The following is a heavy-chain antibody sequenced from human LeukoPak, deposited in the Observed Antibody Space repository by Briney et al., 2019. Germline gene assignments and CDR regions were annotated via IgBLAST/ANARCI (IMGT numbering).Heavy chain of an antibody. CDR2: IYYSGST. CDR3: ARLGAGYPYYYYYYMDV. D-gene: IGHD5-18*01. Sequence: SETLSLTCTVSGGSISSYYWSWIRQPPGKGLEWIGYIYYSGSTNYNPSLKSRVTISVDTSKNQFSLKLSSVTAADTAVYYCARLGAGYPYYYYYYMDVWGKGTTVTVSS. V-gene: IGHV4-59*01. CDR1: GGSISSYY. J-gene: IGHJ6*03.